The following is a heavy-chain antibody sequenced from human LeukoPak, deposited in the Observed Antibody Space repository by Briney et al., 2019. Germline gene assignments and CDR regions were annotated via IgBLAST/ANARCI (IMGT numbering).Heavy chain of an antibody. CDR1: VGSISSSSYY. Sequence: SETLSLTCTVSVGSISSSSYYWSWIRQPAGKGPEWIGRIYTSGSTNYNPSLKSRVTIAVETSKNRFSLKLSSVTAADTAVYCCARDRWYSSTKWFDPWGQGTLVTVSS. CDR3: ARDRWYSSTKWFDP. D-gene: IGHD6-19*01. J-gene: IGHJ5*02. V-gene: IGHV4-61*02. CDR2: IYTSGST.